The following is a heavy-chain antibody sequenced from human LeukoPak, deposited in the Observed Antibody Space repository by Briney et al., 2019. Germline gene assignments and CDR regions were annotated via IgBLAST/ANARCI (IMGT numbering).Heavy chain of an antibody. V-gene: IGHV4-39*01. Sequence: PGGSLRLSCEGSAFIFSGHWMNWVRQTPGKGLEWIGSIYYSGSTYYNPSLKSRVTISVDTSKNQFSLKLSSVTAADTAVYYCARHLELWFGTQVGWFDPWGQGTLVTVPS. D-gene: IGHD3-10*01. CDR2: IYYSGST. J-gene: IGHJ5*02. CDR1: AFIFSGHW. CDR3: ARHLELWFGTQVGWFDP.